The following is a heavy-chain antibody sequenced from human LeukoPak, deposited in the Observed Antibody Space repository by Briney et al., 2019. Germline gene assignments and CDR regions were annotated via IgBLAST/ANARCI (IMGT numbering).Heavy chain of an antibody. CDR2: ISWEGHTT. D-gene: IGHD3-10*01. J-gene: IGHJ4*02. CDR1: GFTFDDYA. Sequence: WGSLRLSCAASGFTFDDYAMHWVRQAPGKGLQWVSLISWEGHTTYYADSVRGRFTISRDNTKNSLFLEMKSLTTDDTAFYYCTRDTDFGSPTNYFDHWGQGTLVSVSS. CDR3: TRDTDFGSPTNYFDH. V-gene: IGHV3-43*01.